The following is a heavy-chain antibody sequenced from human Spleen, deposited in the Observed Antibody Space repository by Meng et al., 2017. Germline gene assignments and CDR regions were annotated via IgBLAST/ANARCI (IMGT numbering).Heavy chain of an antibody. V-gene: IGHV1-18*01. Sequence: ASVKVSCKASGYTFTRYGISWVRQAPGQGLEWMGWISGYNGDTNYAQKLQGRVTMTTDTSTNTAYMEMRSLRSDDTAVYYCARGRWLQLADYYYGMDVWGQGTTVTVSS. J-gene: IGHJ6*02. CDR2: ISGYNGDT. CDR3: ARGRWLQLADYYYGMDV. D-gene: IGHD5-24*01. CDR1: GYTFTRYG.